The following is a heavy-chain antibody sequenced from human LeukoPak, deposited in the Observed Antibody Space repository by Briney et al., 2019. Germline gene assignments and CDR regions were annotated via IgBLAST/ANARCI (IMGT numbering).Heavy chain of an antibody. CDR2: ISSSSSYI. V-gene: IGHV3-21*01. Sequence: PGGSLRLSCAASGFTFSNYGMAWVRPVPGKGLEWVSSISSSSSYIYYADSVKGRFTISRDNAKNSLYLQMNSLRAEDTAVYYCAELGITMIGGVWGKGTTVTISS. CDR3: AELGITMIGGV. CDR1: GFTFSNYG. D-gene: IGHD3-10*02. J-gene: IGHJ6*04.